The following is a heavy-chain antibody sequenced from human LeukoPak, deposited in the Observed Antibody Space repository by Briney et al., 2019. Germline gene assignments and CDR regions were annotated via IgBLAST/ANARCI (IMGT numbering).Heavy chain of an antibody. CDR3: AKVVSLRYSDWVLYVDY. Sequence: GGSLRLSCAASGFTFSNYAMTWVRQAPGKGLEWVSAISGTGSSTYYADSVKGRFTTSRDNSKNTLFLQMNSLTAEDTAVYYCAKVVSLRYSDWVLYVDYWGQGTLVTVSS. CDR1: GFTFSNYA. CDR2: ISGTGSST. V-gene: IGHV3-23*01. D-gene: IGHD3-9*01. J-gene: IGHJ4*02.